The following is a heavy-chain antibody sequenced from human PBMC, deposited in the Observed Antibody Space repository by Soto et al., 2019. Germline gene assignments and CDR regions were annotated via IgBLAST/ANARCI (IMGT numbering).Heavy chain of an antibody. D-gene: IGHD1-26*01. CDR3: ATAGPGSPGYYYMDV. CDR2: FDPEDGET. Sequence: GASVKVSCKVSGYTLTELSMHWVRQAPGKGLGWMGGFDPEDGETIYAQKFQGRVTMTEDTSTDTAYMELSSLRSEDTAVYYCATAGPGSPGYYYMDVWGKGTTVTVSS. J-gene: IGHJ6*03. V-gene: IGHV1-24*01. CDR1: GYTLTELS.